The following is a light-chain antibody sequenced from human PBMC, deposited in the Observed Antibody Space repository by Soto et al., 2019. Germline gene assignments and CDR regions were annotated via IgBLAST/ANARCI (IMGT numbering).Light chain of an antibody. V-gene: IGLV6-57*04. J-gene: IGLJ2*01. CDR3: QSYDSSKRVV. CDR2: EDN. CDR1: SGSIASNY. Sequence: FMLTQPHSVSESPGKTVTISCTRSSGSIASNYVQWYQQRPGSAPTTVIYEDNQRPSGVPDRFSGSIDSSSNSASLTISGLKTEDEADYYCQSYDSSKRVVFGGGTKLTVL.